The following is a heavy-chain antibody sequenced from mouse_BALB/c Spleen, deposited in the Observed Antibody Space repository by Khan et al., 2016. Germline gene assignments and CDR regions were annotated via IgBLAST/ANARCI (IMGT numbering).Heavy chain of an antibody. V-gene: IGHV14-3*02. CDR2: IDPANGNT. CDR3: ASSGYAMDY. J-gene: IGHJ4*01. Sequence: EVELVESGAELVKPGASVKLSCTASGFNIKDTYMHWVKQRPEQGLEWIGRIDPANGNTKYDPKFQGKATITADTSSNTAYLQLSSLTSEDTAVYYCASSGYAMDYWGQGTSVTVSS. CDR1: GFNIKDTY.